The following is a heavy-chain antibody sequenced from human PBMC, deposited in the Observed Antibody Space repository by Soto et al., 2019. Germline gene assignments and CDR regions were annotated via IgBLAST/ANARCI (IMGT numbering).Heavy chain of an antibody. Sequence: EVQLVESGGGLVQPGGSLRLSCAASGFTFSDNYMDWVRQAPGKGLEWVGRVRNKANSHTTEYAASVKGRFTISRDDSKNSLSLQMNSLKSEDTAVYYCARGHHAFDYWGQGTLVTVSS. CDR2: VRNKANSHTT. CDR1: GFTFSDNY. J-gene: IGHJ4*02. V-gene: IGHV3-72*01. CDR3: ARGHHAFDY.